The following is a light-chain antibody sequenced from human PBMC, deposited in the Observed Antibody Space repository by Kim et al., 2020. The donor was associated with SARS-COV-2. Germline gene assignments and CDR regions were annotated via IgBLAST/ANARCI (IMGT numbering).Light chain of an antibody. CDR1: SSDVGAYNF. V-gene: IGLV2-14*03. CDR2: DVI. CDR3: SSCRSSATYV. Sequence: QSALTQPASVSGSPGQSITISCTGTSSDVGAYNFVSWYQQYPGRAPKLMIYDVIKRPSGVSYRFSGSKSGNTASLTISGLQAEDEADYYCSSCRSSATYVFGTGTKVTVL. J-gene: IGLJ1*01.